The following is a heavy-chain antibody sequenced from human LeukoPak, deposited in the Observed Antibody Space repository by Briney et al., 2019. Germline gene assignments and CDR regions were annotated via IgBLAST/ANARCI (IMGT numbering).Heavy chain of an antibody. CDR3: ARTRYCSSTSCNIFDY. J-gene: IGHJ4*02. CDR2: IDWDDDK. CDR1: GFSLSTSGMR. D-gene: IGHD2-2*02. V-gene: IGHV2-70*04. Sequence: SGPTLLNPTPTLTLTFTFSGFSLSTSGMRVSWIRQPPGKALEWLARIDWDDDKFYSTSLKTRLTISKDTSKNQVVLTMTNMDPVDTATYYCARTRYCSSTSCNIFDYWGQGTLVTVSS.